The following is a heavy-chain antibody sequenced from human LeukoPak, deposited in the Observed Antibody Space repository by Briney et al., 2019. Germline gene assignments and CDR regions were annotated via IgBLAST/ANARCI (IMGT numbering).Heavy chain of an antibody. V-gene: IGHV4-34*01. CDR3: ARVGVDYSGNIIKYFFDY. CDR2: INHSGST. D-gene: IGHD4-23*01. J-gene: IGHJ4*02. CDR1: GGSFSGYY. Sequence: SETLSLTCAVYGGSFSGYYWSWIRQPPGKGLEWIGEINHSGSTNYNPSLKSRFIISVDTSKNQFSLKLSPVTAADTAVYYCARVGVDYSGNIIKYFFDYWGQGTLVTVSS.